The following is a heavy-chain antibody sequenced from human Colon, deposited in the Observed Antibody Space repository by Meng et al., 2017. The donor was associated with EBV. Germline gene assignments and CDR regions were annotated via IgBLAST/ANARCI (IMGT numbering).Heavy chain of an antibody. CDR3: ARGKQDAWELLAY. V-gene: IGHV4-4*02. Sequence: QGRLQWSGQGLVKPSGTLSLTCGFSGVSISSNIRWTWVRQPPGKGLEWIGDIDDSGSTNYNPSLNSRISISLDKSKNHFSLKVNSVTAADTAVYYCARGKQDAWELLAYWGQGALVTVSS. CDR2: IDDSGST. J-gene: IGHJ4*02. CDR1: GVSISSNIR. D-gene: IGHD1-26*01.